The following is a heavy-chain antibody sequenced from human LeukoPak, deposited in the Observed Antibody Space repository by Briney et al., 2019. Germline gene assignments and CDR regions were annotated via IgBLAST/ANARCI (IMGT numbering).Heavy chain of an antibody. V-gene: IGHV1-46*01. CDR3: ARVFREYSYGNAWFDP. J-gene: IGHJ5*02. Sequence: ASVKVSCKASGYTFTSYYMHWVRQAPGQGLEWMGIINPSGGSATYAQKFQGRVTMTRDTSTSTVYMELSSLRSEDTAMYYCARVFREYSYGNAWFDPWGQGTLVTVSS. CDR2: INPSGGSA. CDR1: GYTFTSYY. D-gene: IGHD5-18*01.